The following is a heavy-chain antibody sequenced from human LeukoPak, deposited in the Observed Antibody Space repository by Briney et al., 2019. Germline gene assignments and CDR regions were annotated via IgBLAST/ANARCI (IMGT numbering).Heavy chain of an antibody. V-gene: IGHV3-23*01. J-gene: IGHJ3*01. Sequence: GGSLRLSCATSGFTFNNNAMSWVRRAPGKRLEWGSAINGGGDATEYADSVKGRFTISRDNSKNTLYLQMNSLRPEDTAVYYCARCTASCYANAFDVWGQGTLLTVSS. D-gene: IGHD2-2*01. CDR2: INGGGDAT. CDR1: GFTFNNNA. CDR3: ARCTASCYANAFDV.